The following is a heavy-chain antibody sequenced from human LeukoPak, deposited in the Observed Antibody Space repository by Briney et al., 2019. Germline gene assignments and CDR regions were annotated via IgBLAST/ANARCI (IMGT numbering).Heavy chain of an antibody. CDR3: AREYYYDSSGYYKHFDY. V-gene: IGHV1-18*03. CDR2: ISAYNGNT. D-gene: IGHD3-22*01. Sequence: GASVKVSCKASGYTFTSYGISWVRQAPGQGLEWMGWISAYNGNTNYGQKFQGRVTMTTDTSTSTAYMELRSLRSDDMAVYYCAREYYYDSSGYYKHFDYWGQGTLVTVSS. CDR1: GYTFTSYG. J-gene: IGHJ4*02.